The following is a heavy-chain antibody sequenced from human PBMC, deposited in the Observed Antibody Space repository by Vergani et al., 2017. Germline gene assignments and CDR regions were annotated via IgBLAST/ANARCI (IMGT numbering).Heavy chain of an antibody. CDR2: INHSGST. V-gene: IGHV4-34*01. D-gene: IGHD5-18*01. J-gene: IGHJ5*02. Sequence: QVQLQQWGAGLLKPSETLSLTCAVYGGSFSGYYWSWIRQPPGKGLEWIGEINHSGSTNYNPSLKSRVTISVDTSKNQFSLKLSSVTAADTAVYYCARGYGYLTLNWFDPWGQGTLVTVSS. CDR1: GGSFSGYY. CDR3: ARGYGYLTLNWFDP.